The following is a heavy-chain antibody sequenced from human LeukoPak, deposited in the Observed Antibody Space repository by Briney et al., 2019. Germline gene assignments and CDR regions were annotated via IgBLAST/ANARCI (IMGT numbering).Heavy chain of an antibody. V-gene: IGHV3-30*18. CDR3: AKDSLGGSGLDY. D-gene: IGHD6-19*01. CDR2: ISYDGSNK. Sequence: GRSLRLSCAASGFTFSSYGMHWVRQPPGKWLEWVAVISYDGSNKYYADPVKGRFTTSRDNSKNTLYLLMNSLRAEDTAVYYCAKDSLGGSGLDYWGQGTLVTVSS. CDR1: GFTFSSYG. J-gene: IGHJ4*02.